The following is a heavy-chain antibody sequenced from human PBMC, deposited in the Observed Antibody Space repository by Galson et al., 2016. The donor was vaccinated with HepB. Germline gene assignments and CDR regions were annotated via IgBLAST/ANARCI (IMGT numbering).Heavy chain of an antibody. CDR3: GRGLLGTTTFDY. CDR1: GFTFSAYT. Sequence: SLRLSCAASGFTFSAYTMNWVRQAPGTGLEWISYIRNSWTPIYYADSVKGRFTISRDNAKNSLYLQMNSLRVEDTAVYYCGRGLLGTTTFDYWGQGTLVTVSS. D-gene: IGHD1-14*01. V-gene: IGHV3-48*04. J-gene: IGHJ4*02. CDR2: IRNSWTPI.